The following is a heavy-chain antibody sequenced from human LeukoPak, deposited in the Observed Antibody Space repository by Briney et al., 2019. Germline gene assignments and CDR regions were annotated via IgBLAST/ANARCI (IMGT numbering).Heavy chain of an antibody. D-gene: IGHD2-21*01. CDR2: INSDGTST. CDR3: ARDAGLWSAGEFDY. J-gene: IGHJ4*02. V-gene: IGHV3-74*01. Sequence: PGGSLRLSCAASGFTFSSNWMNWVRQAPGKGLVWVSRINSDGTSTSYADSVKGRFTISRDNAKNTLYLQMNSLRAEDTAVYYCARDAGLWSAGEFDYWGQGTLVTVSS. CDR1: GFTFSSNW.